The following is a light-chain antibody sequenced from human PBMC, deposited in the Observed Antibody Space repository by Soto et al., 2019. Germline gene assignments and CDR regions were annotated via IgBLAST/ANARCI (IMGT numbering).Light chain of an antibody. V-gene: IGKV3-11*01. J-gene: IGKJ4*01. CDR3: QQRSNCPLT. CDR1: QSVSSY. Sequence: EIVLTQSPATLSLSPGERATLSCRASQSVSSYLAWYQQKPGQAPRLLIYDASNRATGIPARFSGSGSGTDFPLTISSLEPEDFAVYYCQQRSNCPLTFGGGTKVELK. CDR2: DAS.